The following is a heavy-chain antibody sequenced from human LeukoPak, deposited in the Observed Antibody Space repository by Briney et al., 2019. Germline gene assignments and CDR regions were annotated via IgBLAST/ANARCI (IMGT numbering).Heavy chain of an antibody. J-gene: IGHJ4*01. CDR2: IYSSGSA. D-gene: IGHD3-22*01. V-gene: IGHV4-59*08. CDR3: ARHRDYYDT. Sequence: SETLSLTCTVSGASINNNFWTWIRQPPGKGLEWIGYIYSSGSANYNPSLKSRVIISGDTSKNQISLNLTSVTAADTAVYFCARHRDYYDTWGHGNLVTVSS. CDR1: GASINNNF.